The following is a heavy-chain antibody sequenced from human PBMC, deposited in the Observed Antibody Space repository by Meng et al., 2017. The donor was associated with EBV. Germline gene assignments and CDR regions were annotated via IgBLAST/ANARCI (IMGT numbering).Heavy chain of an antibody. Sequence: QLQLRESGPGQVKPSETLSLTCTVSGHSISSFYYWGWIRQPPGRGLEWIGSVHYTGSTYYSPSLKSRVTVSVDTSKNQFSLRLTSVTAADTAVYYCARPFPSWQSPRLDPFGAWGQGTLVTVSS. D-gene: IGHD6-19*01. V-gene: IGHV4-39*01. CDR1: GHSISSFYY. J-gene: IGHJ5*02. CDR2: VHYTGST. CDR3: ARPFPSWQSPRLDPFGA.